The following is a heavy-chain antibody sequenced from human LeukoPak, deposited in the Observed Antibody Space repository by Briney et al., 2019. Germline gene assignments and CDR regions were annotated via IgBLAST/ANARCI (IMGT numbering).Heavy chain of an antibody. Sequence: GGSLRLSCAASGFIFSSYGMHWVRQAPGKGLEWVAFIRYDGSNKYYADSVKGRFTISRDNSKNTLYLQMNSLRAEDTAVYYCAKGGDGYNSLYYYYYYMDVWGKGTTVTVSS. D-gene: IGHD5-24*01. CDR1: GFIFSSYG. J-gene: IGHJ6*03. CDR2: IRYDGSNK. CDR3: AKGGDGYNSLYYYYYYMDV. V-gene: IGHV3-30*02.